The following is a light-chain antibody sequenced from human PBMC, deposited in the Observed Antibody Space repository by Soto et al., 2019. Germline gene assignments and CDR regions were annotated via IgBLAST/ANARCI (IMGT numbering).Light chain of an antibody. CDR3: SSYTSSSTAV. J-gene: IGLJ7*01. V-gene: IGLV2-14*01. Sequence: QSVLTQPASVSGSPGQSITIPCTGTSSDVGGYNYVSWYQQHPGKAPKLMIYDVSNRPSGVSNRFSGSKSGNTASLTISGLQAEDEADYYCSSYTSSSTAVFGGGTQLTVL. CDR2: DVS. CDR1: SSDVGGYNY.